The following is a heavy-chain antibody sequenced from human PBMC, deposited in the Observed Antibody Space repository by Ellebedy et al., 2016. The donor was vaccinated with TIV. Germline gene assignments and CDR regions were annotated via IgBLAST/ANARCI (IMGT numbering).Heavy chain of an antibody. CDR2: INQDGSEI. D-gene: IGHD3-3*01. CDR1: GFPFSGYW. J-gene: IGHJ3*02. CDR3: TRGFFGAFDI. Sequence: GESLKISCAASGFPFSGYWMSWVRQAPGKGLEWVANINQDGSEIYYVDPVKGRFSFSRDNGENSVYLQMNSLRAEDTALYYCTRGFFGAFDIWGQGTMVTDSS. V-gene: IGHV3-7*04.